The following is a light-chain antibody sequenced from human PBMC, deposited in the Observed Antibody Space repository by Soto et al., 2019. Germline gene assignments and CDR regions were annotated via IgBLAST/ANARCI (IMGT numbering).Light chain of an antibody. V-gene: IGLV2-14*01. CDR1: SRDIGFFNY. CDR3: SSSTTRSTYV. Sequence: QSALTQPASVSGSPGQSITISCTGTSRDIGFFNYVSWYQQFPGNAPKLIIFEVTNRPSGVSNRFSASKSGNTASLTISGLQAEDGADYYCSSSTTRSTYVVGPGTKVT. CDR2: EVT. J-gene: IGLJ1*01.